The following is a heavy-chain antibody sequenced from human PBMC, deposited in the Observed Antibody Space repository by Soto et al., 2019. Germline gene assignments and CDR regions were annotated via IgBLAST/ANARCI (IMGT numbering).Heavy chain of an antibody. J-gene: IGHJ6*03. V-gene: IGHV4-59*01. Sequence: PSETLSLTCTVPGGLISSYYWSWIRQPPGKGPEWIGYIYYSGSTNHNPPPKSRVTISVDTPKNQFSLKLSSVTAADTAVYYCARGGPTSSGPYYYYYMDVWGKGTTVTVSS. CDR3: ARGGPTSSGPYYYYYMDV. D-gene: IGHD6-6*01. CDR2: IYYSGST. CDR1: GGLISSYY.